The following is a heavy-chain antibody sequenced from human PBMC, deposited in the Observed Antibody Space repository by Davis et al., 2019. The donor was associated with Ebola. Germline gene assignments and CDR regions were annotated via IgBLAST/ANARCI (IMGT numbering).Heavy chain of an antibody. V-gene: IGHV3-21*01. J-gene: IGHJ6*02. D-gene: IGHD3-22*01. CDR3: ASHYDRSVDV. Sequence: DSVKGRFTISRDNVKNSLFLQMDSLRAEDTAVYYCASHYDRSVDVWGQGTTVTVSS.